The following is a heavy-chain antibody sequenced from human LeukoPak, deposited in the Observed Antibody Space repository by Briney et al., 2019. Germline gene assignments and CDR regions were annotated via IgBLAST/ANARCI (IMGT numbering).Heavy chain of an antibody. CDR3: AGSISWYSYFDY. V-gene: IGHV4-4*07. J-gene: IGHJ4*02. CDR1: GGSMSNYY. Sequence: SETLSLTCTVSGGSMSNYYRSWIRQPAGKGLEWIGRIYTSGDSNYNPSLKSRVTMSVDTSKNQVSLKLRSVTAADTAVYYCAGSISWYSYFDYWGQGTLVTVSS. D-gene: IGHD6-13*01. CDR2: IYTSGDS.